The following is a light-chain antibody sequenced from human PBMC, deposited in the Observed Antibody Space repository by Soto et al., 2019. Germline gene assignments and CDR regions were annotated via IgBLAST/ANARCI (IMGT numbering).Light chain of an antibody. J-gene: IGLJ2*01. CDR2: DVT. Sequence: SALTQPASVSGTPGQSIIVSCTGSGNDIGNYNYVSWYQQHPGEAPKLMIYDVTYRPSGISNRFSGSKSGNTASLTISGLQADDEAIYYCSSYTIYRTVIFGGGTKVTVL. CDR1: GNDIGNYNY. CDR3: SSYTIYRTVI. V-gene: IGLV2-14*03.